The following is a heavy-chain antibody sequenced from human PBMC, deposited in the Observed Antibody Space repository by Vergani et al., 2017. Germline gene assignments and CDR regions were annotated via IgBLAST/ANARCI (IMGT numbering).Heavy chain of an antibody. Sequence: EVQLLESGGGLVQPGGSLRLSCAASGFTFSSYAMSWVRQAPGKGLEWVSYISSSGSTIYYADSVKGRFTISRDNSKNTLYLQMNSLRAEDTAVYYCAKDSGLASFDYWGQGTLVTVSS. CDR2: ISSSGSTI. D-gene: IGHD6-19*01. CDR3: AKDSGLASFDY. J-gene: IGHJ4*02. V-gene: IGHV3-23*01. CDR1: GFTFSSYA.